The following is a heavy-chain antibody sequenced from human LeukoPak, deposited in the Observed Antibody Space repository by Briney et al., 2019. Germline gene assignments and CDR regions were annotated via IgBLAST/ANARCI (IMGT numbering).Heavy chain of an antibody. J-gene: IGHJ4*02. CDR1: GFTFSSHA. CDR2: ISGSGGST. V-gene: IGHV3-23*01. D-gene: IGHD3-22*01. CDR3: ARDRDSSGYYDH. Sequence: GGSLRLSCAASGFTFSSHAMSWVRQAPGKGLEWVSAISGSGGSTYYADSVRGRFTISRDNPKNTLYLQVNSLRAEDTAVYYCARDRDSSGYYDHWGQGTLVTVTS.